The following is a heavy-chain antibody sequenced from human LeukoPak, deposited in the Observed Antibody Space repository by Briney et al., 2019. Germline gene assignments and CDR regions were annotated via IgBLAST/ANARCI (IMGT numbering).Heavy chain of an antibody. D-gene: IGHD1-1*01. CDR2: IIPIFGTA. CDR1: GGTFSSYD. J-gene: IGHJ4*02. Sequence: ASVKVSCKASGGTFSSYDISWVRQAPGQGLEWMGGIIPIFGTANYAQKFQGRVTITADESTSTAYMELSSLRSEDTAVYYCASTTGTMYYFDYWGQGTLVTVSS. V-gene: IGHV1-69*13. CDR3: ASTTGTMYYFDY.